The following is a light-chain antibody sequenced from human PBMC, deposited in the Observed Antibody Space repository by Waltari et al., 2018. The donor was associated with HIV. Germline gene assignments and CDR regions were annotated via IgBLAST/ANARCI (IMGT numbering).Light chain of an antibody. CDR3: HVWDSRSVI. CDR1: KIGSKS. J-gene: IGLJ2*01. V-gene: IGLV3-21*04. Sequence: SYVLTQPPSVSVAPGKTARITCGGNKIGSKSVHWYQQKPGQAPVLVMYDDSDRPSGIPERFSGSNAGNTATLTISRGEAGDEADFYCHVWDSRSVIFGGGTKLTVL. CDR2: DDS.